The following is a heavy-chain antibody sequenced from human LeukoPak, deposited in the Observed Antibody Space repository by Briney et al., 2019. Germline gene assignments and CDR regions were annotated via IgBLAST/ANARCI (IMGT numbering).Heavy chain of an antibody. CDR1: GFTFSSYS. D-gene: IGHD3-10*01. V-gene: IGHV3-48*01. CDR3: ARDPITYYYGSGSQGYFDY. J-gene: IGHJ4*02. Sequence: HPGGSLRLSCAASGFTFSSYSMNWVRQAPGKGLEWVSYISSSSSTIYYADSVKGRFTISRDNAKNSLYLQMNSLRAEDTAVYYCARDPITYYYGSGSQGYFDYWGQGTLVTVSS. CDR2: ISSSSSTI.